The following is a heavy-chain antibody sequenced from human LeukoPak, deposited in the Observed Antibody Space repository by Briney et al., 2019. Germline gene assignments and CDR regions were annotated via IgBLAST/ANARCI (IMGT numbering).Heavy chain of an antibody. V-gene: IGHV3-48*01. D-gene: IGHD6-19*01. CDR3: ARESEAVAGHFDY. Sequence: GGSLRLSCAASGFTFSSYSMNWVRQAPGKGLEWVSFISSSIITIYYADSVKGRFAISRDNAKNSLCLQMNSLRAEDTAVYYCARESEAVAGHFDYWGQGTLVTVSS. CDR2: ISSSIITI. J-gene: IGHJ4*02. CDR1: GFTFSSYS.